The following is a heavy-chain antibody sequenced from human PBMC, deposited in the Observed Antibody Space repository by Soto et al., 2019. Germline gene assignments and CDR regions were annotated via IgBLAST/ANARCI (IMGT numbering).Heavy chain of an antibody. CDR2: MNPISGNT. V-gene: IGHV1-8*01. CDR3: ARFGLSSVSRRGYYYYYGMDL. J-gene: IGHJ6*02. CDR1: GDTVTSNY. D-gene: IGHD2-8*01. Sequence: ASVKVSCKASGDTVTSNYRNWGVQATGEGGEGMGGMNPISGNTGYAQKYQGRVPMSENTSISTAYMELSSLSSEDTAVYYCARFGLSSVSRRGYYYYYGMDLWGQGTTVTVSS.